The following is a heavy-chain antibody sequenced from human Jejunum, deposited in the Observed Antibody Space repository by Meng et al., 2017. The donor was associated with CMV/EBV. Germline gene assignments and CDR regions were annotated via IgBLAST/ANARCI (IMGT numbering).Heavy chain of an antibody. CDR2: ISSDGGRT. V-gene: IGHV3-64*02. CDR3: GRGRDYGDL. J-gene: IGHJ5*02. D-gene: IGHD3-10*01. CDR1: GYNFRGVA. Sequence: SCADAGYNFRGVAKHWVRQTPGKRREYVAGISSDGGRTFYGDSVKGRFTISRDNSKDTMFLQMGSLRIEDTAVYYCGRGRDYGDLWGQGTLVTVSS.